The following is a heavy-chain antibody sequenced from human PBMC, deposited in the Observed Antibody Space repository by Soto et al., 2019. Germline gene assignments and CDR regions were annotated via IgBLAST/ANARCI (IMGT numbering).Heavy chain of an antibody. D-gene: IGHD6-6*01. Sequence: GESLKISCEASGYTFTNYWIAWVRQMPGKGLEWMGIIYPDDSDTRYSPSFQGQVTISADKSISTAYLQWSSRKAADTAMYYCARRVGSSSSGFYYGLDVWGHGTTVTVSS. V-gene: IGHV5-51*01. CDR3: ARRVGSSSSGFYYGLDV. CDR1: GYTFTNYW. J-gene: IGHJ6*02. CDR2: IYPDDSDT.